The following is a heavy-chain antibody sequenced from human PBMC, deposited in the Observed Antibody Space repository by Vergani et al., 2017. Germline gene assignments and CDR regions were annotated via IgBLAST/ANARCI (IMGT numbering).Heavy chain of an antibody. D-gene: IGHD3-3*01. CDR1: GYTFTSYG. CDR3: ATGGVWSGQYYYYYMDV. J-gene: IGHJ6*03. CDR2: ISAYNGNT. V-gene: IGHV1-18*04. Sequence: QVQLVQSGAEVKKPGASVKVSCKASGYTFTSYGISWVRQAPGQGLEWMGWISAYNGNTNYAQKLQGRVTMTEDTSTDTAYMELSSLRSEDTAVYYCATGGVWSGQYYYYYMDVWGKGTTVTVSS.